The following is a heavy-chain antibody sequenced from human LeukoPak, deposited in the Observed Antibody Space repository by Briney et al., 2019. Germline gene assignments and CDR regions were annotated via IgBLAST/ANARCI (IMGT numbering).Heavy chain of an antibody. Sequence: ASVKVSCKASGGTFSSYAISWVRQAPGQGLEWMGGIIPIFGTANYAQKFQGRVTITTDESTSTAYMELSSLRSEDTAVYYCARSSVPAANLHWFDPWGQGTLVTVSS. J-gene: IGHJ5*02. CDR3: ARSSVPAANLHWFDP. V-gene: IGHV1-69*05. CDR1: GGTFSSYA. CDR2: IIPIFGTA. D-gene: IGHD2-2*01.